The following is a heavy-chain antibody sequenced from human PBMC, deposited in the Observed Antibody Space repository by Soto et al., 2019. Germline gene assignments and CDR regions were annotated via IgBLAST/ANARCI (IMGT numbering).Heavy chain of an antibody. CDR2: VFFSGGS. CDR3: ARTPPVDTLYGDSYYDH. V-gene: IGHV4-39*01. D-gene: IGHD4-17*01. J-gene: IGHJ4*02. CDR1: GGSINSPSYY. Sequence: QVRLQESGPGLVKPSETLSLICTVSGGSINSPSYYWEWIRQTPGGGLEWTGRVFFSGGSDSNSSLKSRATLCVDTSKPQFSLELRSLTAADAAEYYCARTPPVDTLYGDSYYDHWGQGTPVTVS.